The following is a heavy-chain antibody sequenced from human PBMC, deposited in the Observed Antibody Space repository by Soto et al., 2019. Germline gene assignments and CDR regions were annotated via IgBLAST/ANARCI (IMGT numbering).Heavy chain of an antibody. D-gene: IGHD6-13*01. Sequence: GSLIISCAASGFTFISYAINWVRQAKKKGLEWVSGITGSGAGSYYSDSVKGRFTISRDNSKNTLYLQMNSLRAEDTAVYYCAKAYSNSWPNDWFDPWGQGTLVTVSS. J-gene: IGHJ5*02. CDR1: GFTFISYA. CDR2: ITGSGAGS. CDR3: AKAYSNSWPNDWFDP. V-gene: IGHV3-23*01.